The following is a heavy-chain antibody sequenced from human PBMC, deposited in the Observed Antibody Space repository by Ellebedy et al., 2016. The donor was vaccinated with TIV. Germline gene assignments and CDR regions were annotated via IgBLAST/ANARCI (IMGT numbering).Heavy chain of an antibody. CDR1: GYIFTSYG. CDR3: AREAVITMINRGGFDP. J-gene: IGHJ5*02. Sequence: ASVKVSCKASGYIFTSYGISWVRQAPGQGLEWMGWISAYNGNTKYAQKLQGRVTMTTDTSTSTAYMELRSLRSDDTAVYYCAREAVITMINRGGFDPWGQGTLVTVSS. D-gene: IGHD3-22*01. V-gene: IGHV1-18*01. CDR2: ISAYNGNT.